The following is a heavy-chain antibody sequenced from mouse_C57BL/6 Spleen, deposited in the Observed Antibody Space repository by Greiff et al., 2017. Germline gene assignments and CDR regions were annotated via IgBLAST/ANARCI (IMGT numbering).Heavy chain of an antibody. D-gene: IGHD1-1*01. CDR3: ARSASDYGSINFDY. Sequence: QVQLQQPGAELVKPGASVKMSCKASGYTFTSYWITWVKQRPGQGLEWIGDIYPGSGSTNYNEKFKSKATLTVDTSSSTAYMQLSSLTSEDSVVYYCARSASDYGSINFDYWGQGTTLTVSS. CDR2: IYPGSGST. V-gene: IGHV1-55*01. CDR1: GYTFTSYW. J-gene: IGHJ2*01.